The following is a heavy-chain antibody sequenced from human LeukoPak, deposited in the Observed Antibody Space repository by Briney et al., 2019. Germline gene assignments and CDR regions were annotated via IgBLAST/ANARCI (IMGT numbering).Heavy chain of an antibody. V-gene: IGHV1-46*01. CDR1: GYTFTSYY. CDR2: INPSGGST. Sequence: VASVKVSCKASGYTFTSYYMHWVRQAPGQGLEWMGIINPSGGSTSYAQKFQGRVTMTRDTSTSTVYMELSSLRSEDTAVYYCAREGCSSTSCSHDAFDIWGQGTMVTVSS. D-gene: IGHD2-2*01. J-gene: IGHJ3*02. CDR3: AREGCSSTSCSHDAFDI.